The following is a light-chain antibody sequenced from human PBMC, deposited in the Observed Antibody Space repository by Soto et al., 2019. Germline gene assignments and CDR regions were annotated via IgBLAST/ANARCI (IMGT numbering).Light chain of an antibody. Sequence: DVVMTQTPLSLSVAPGQPSSISCNSSHSLLHITGETFLFWYLQKPGQSPQLLIYEVSTRVSGVPDRFSGSGSGTDLTLEISRVETDDVGIYYCMQSTQLPPTFGQGTRLEIK. J-gene: IGKJ5*01. CDR2: EVS. V-gene: IGKV2D-29*02. CDR3: MQSTQLPPT. CDR1: HSLLHITGETF.